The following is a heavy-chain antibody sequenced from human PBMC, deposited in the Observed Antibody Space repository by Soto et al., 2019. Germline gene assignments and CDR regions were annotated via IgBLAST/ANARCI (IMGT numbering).Heavy chain of an antibody. J-gene: IGHJ6*02. Sequence: SETLSLTCTVSGGSISSYYWSWIRQPPGKGLEWIGYIYCSGSTNYNPSLKSRVTISVDTSKNQFSLKLNSVTAADTAVYYCARDLANYDILTGFYYYYGMDVWGQGTTVTVSS. V-gene: IGHV4-59*01. CDR2: IYCSGST. CDR1: GGSISSYY. CDR3: ARDLANYDILTGFYYYYGMDV. D-gene: IGHD3-9*01.